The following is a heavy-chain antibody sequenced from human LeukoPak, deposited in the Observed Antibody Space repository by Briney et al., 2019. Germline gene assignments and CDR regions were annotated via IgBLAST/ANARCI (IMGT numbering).Heavy chain of an antibody. CDR1: GYTFTSYY. Sequence: ASVKVSCKASGYTFTSYYMHWVRQAPGQGLEWMGIINPSGGSTSYAQKFQGRVTMTRDTSTSTVYMELSSLRSEDTAVYYYARDFYYYDSSGYYSPHYFDYWGQRTLVTVSS. CDR3: ARDFYYYDSSGYYSPHYFDY. CDR2: INPSGGST. D-gene: IGHD3-22*01. V-gene: IGHV1-46*01. J-gene: IGHJ4*02.